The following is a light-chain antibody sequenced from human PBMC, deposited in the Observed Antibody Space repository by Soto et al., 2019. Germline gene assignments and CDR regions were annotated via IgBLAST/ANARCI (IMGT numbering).Light chain of an antibody. CDR1: QTISSW. CDR3: QHYSSYSEA. J-gene: IGKJ1*01. CDR2: KAS. Sequence: DIPMTQSPSTLSGSVGDRVTITCRASQTISSWLAWYQQKPGKAPKLLIYKASTLKSGVPSRFSGSGSGTEFTLTSSSLQPDDFATYYCQHYSSYSEAFGQGTKVELK. V-gene: IGKV1-5*03.